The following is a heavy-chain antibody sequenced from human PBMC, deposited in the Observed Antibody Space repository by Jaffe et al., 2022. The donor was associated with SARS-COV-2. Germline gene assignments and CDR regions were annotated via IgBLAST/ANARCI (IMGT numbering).Heavy chain of an antibody. CDR1: GFTFSSYS. Sequence: EVQLVESGGGLVKPGGSLRLSCAASGFTFSSYSMNWVRQAPGKGLEWVSSISSSSSYIYYADSVKGRFTISRDNAKNSLYLQMNSLRAEDTAVYYCARGGRRVVDQFQHWGQGTLVTVSS. CDR3: ARGGRRVVDQFQH. J-gene: IGHJ1*01. CDR2: ISSSSSYI. V-gene: IGHV3-21*01. D-gene: IGHD3-22*01.